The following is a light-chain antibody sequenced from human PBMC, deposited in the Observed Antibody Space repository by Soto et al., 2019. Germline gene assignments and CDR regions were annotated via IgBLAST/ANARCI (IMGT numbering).Light chain of an antibody. CDR3: QQYAGSPST. J-gene: IGKJ1*01. Sequence: EIVLTQSPGTLSLSPGERATLSCRASQTVTSNYLAWYQRKPGQAPRLLIYGASSRATDIPDRFSGSGSGTDFPLTITRVEPEDFAVYFCQQYAGSPSTFGQGTKVEIK. V-gene: IGKV3-20*01. CDR2: GAS. CDR1: QTVTSNY.